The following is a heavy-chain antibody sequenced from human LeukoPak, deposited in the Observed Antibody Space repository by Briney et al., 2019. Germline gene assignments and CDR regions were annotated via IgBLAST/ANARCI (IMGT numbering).Heavy chain of an antibody. CDR1: GFTFSSYW. Sequence: PGGSLRLSCAASGFTFSSYWMHWVRQAPGKGLVWVSHINNDGSSKNYADSVKGRFTISRDNARNTLYLQMNSLRAEDTAVYYCARDDVVSGTELGDYWGQGTLVTVSS. V-gene: IGHV3-74*01. CDR3: ARDDVVSGTELGDY. D-gene: IGHD6-19*01. J-gene: IGHJ4*02. CDR2: INNDGSSK.